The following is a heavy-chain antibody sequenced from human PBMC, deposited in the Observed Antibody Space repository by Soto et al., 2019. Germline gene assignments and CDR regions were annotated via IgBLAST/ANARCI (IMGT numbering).Heavy chain of an antibody. CDR2: IIPIFGTA. V-gene: IGHV1-69*13. CDR1: GGTFSSYA. D-gene: IGHD6-13*01. J-gene: IGHJ6*02. CDR3: ARWGAAAGHYYYYGMDV. Sequence: VASVKVSCKASGGTFSSYAISWVRQAPGQGLEWMGGIIPIFGTANYAQKFQGRVTITADESTSTAYMELSSLRSEDTAVYYCARWGAAAGHYYYYGMDVWGQGTTVTVSS.